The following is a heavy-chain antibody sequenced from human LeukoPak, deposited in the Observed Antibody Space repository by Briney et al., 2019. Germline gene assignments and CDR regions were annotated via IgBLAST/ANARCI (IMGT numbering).Heavy chain of an antibody. V-gene: IGHV3-48*01. CDR2: ITASGTAM. D-gene: IGHD2-21*02. J-gene: IGHJ4*02. CDR1: GFTFSSYS. CDR3: AKDQAGDRTDY. Sequence: GGSLRLSCAASGFTFSSYSMNWVRQAPGKGLEWVSHITASGTAMFYADSVKGRFTISRDNAKNSLYLQMNSLRAEDTAVYYCAKDQAGDRTDYWGQGTLVTVSS.